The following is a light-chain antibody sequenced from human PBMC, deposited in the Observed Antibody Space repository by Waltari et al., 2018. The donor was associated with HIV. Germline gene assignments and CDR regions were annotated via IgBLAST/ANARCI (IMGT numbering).Light chain of an antibody. CDR1: SSDVGAYTL. CDR3: CSYAGSGLV. V-gene: IGLV2-23*02. Sequence: QSALPQSASVSGSPGQSITISCPGTSSDVGAYTLVSWYQQHPGEVPKLLIYEVTKRPSGVSTRFSGSKSGNTASLTISGLQAEDEADYYCCSYAGSGLVFGGGTKLTVL. J-gene: IGLJ3*02. CDR2: EVT.